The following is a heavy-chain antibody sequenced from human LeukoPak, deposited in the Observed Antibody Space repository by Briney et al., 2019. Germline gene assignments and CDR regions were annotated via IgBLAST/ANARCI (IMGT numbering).Heavy chain of an antibody. Sequence: ASVKVSCKASGYTFTGYYMHWVRQAPGQGFEWMGWINPNSGGTNYAQKFQGRVTMTRDTSISTAYMELSRLRSDDTAVYYCARDFGLVNINWFDPWGQGTLVTVSS. D-gene: IGHD3-3*01. CDR2: INPNSGGT. J-gene: IGHJ5*02. CDR1: GYTFTGYY. CDR3: ARDFGLVNINWFDP. V-gene: IGHV1-2*02.